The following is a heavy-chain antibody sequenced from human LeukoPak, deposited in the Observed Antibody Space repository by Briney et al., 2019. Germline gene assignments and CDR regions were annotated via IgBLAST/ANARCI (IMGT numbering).Heavy chain of an antibody. Sequence: PGGPLRLSCAASGFTFSSYSMNWVRQAPGKGLEWVSSISSSSSYIYYADSVKGRFTISRDNAKNSLYLQMNSLRAEDTAVYYCARRITMVRGVDYWGQGTLVTVSS. CDR1: GFTFSSYS. V-gene: IGHV3-21*01. CDR2: ISSSSSYI. D-gene: IGHD3-10*01. J-gene: IGHJ4*02. CDR3: ARRITMVRGVDY.